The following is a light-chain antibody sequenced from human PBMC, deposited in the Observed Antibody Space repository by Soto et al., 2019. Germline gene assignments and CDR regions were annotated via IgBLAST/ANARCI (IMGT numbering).Light chain of an antibody. Sequence: IQLTQSPSSLSASVGDRVTITCRASQGISSYLAWYQQKPGKAPKLLIYAAYTLQSGVPSRFSGSGSGTDFTLTISSLQPEDFATYYCQQLNSYPRGLTFGGGTKVEIK. CDR3: QQLNSYPRGLT. CDR1: QGISSY. J-gene: IGKJ4*01. CDR2: AAY. V-gene: IGKV1-9*01.